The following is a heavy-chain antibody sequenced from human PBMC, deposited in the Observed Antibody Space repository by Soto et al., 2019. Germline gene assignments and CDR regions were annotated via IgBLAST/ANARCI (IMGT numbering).Heavy chain of an antibody. V-gene: IGHV3-21*01. CDR2: ISSSSSYI. CDR1: GFTFSSYS. CDR3: ARDAADDAFDI. Sequence: EVQLVESGGGLVKPGGSLRLSCAASGFTFSSYSMNWVRQAPGKGLEWVSSISSSSSYIYYSDSVKGRFTISRDNAKNSLYLQMNSLRAEDTAVYYCARDAADDAFDIWGQGTMVTVSS. D-gene: IGHD6-25*01. J-gene: IGHJ3*02.